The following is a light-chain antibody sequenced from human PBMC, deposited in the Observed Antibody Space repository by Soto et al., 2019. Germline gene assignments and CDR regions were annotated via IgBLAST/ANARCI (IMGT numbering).Light chain of an antibody. Sequence: QSVLTQPASVSGSPGQSIAISCTATSSDVGGYNYVSWYQHHPGKAPKLMIYDVSNRPSGVSDRFSGSKSGNTASLTISGLHDEDEADYYCRSYTSSGNYVFGTGTKVTVL. V-gene: IGLV2-14*03. CDR2: DVS. J-gene: IGLJ1*01. CDR3: RSYTSSGNYV. CDR1: SSDVGGYNY.